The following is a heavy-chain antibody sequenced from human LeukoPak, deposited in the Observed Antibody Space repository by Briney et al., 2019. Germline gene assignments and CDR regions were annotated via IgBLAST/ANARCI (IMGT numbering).Heavy chain of an antibody. CDR1: GVSIGSYY. CDR3: ARDLTSFDY. J-gene: IGHJ4*02. Sequence: SETLSLTCTVSGVSIGSYYWTWIRQPPGKGLEWIGCIYYSGGTNYNPSLKSRVTISVDTSKNQLSLKLTSVTAADTAVYYCARDLTSFDYWGQGTLVTVSS. D-gene: IGHD3-9*01. V-gene: IGHV4-59*01. CDR2: IYYSGGT.